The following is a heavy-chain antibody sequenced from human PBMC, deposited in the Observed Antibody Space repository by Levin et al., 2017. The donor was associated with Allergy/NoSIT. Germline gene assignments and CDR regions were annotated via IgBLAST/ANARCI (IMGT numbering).Heavy chain of an antibody. CDR3: ARNYGDYVGDAFDI. CDR2: IYHSGST. D-gene: IGHD4-17*01. V-gene: IGHV4-30-2*01. J-gene: IGHJ3*02. Sequence: SETLSLTCAVSGGSISSGGYSWSWIRQPPGKGLEWIGYIYHSGSTYYNPSLKSRVTISVDRSKNQFSLKLSSVTAADTAVYYCARNYGDYVGDAFDIWGQGTMVTVSS. CDR1: GGSISSGGYS.